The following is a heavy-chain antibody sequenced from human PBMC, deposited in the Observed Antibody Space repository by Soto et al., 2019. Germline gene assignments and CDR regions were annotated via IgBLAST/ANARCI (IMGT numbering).Heavy chain of an antibody. CDR1: GYSFTDYH. J-gene: IGHJ6*02. CDR2: INPKSGGT. D-gene: IGHD2-8*01. V-gene: IGHV1-2*04. CDR3: ARGDSTDRSNGVCSFFYNHDMDV. Sequence: ASVKVSCKASGYSFTDYHIHWVRQAPGQGLEWLGRINPKSGGTSTAQKFQGWVTMTTGTSISTASMELTRLTSDDTAIYYCARGDSTDRSNGVCSFFYNHDMDVWGQGTTVTVSS.